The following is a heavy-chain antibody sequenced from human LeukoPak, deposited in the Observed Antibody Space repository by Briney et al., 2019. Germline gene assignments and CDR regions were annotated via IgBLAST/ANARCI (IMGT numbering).Heavy chain of an antibody. Sequence: GGSLRLSCAASGFTFSDYCMSWIRQAPGKGLEWVSYISSSGSTIYYADSVKGRFTISRDNAKNSLYLQMNSLRAEDTAVYYCARDRIAVAATDAFDIWGQGTMVTVSS. CDR3: ARDRIAVAATDAFDI. V-gene: IGHV3-11*01. CDR1: GFTFSDYC. CDR2: ISSSGSTI. D-gene: IGHD6-19*01. J-gene: IGHJ3*02.